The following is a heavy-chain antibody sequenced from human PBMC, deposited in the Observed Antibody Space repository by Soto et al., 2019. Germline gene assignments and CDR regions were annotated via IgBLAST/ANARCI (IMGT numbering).Heavy chain of an antibody. CDR1: GGSISSYY. Sequence: PETLSLTCTVSGGSISSYYWSWIRQPPGKGLEWIGYIYYSGSTNYNPSLKSRVTISVDTSKNQFSLKLSSVTAADTAVYYCARDRNDNWNPLNMGYFDYWGQGTLVTVSS. CDR2: IYYSGST. D-gene: IGHD1-20*01. V-gene: IGHV4-59*01. J-gene: IGHJ4*02. CDR3: ARDRNDNWNPLNMGYFDY.